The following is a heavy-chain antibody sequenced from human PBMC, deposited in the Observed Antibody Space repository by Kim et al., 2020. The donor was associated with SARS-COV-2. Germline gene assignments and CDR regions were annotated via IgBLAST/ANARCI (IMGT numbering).Heavy chain of an antibody. V-gene: IGHV3-66*01. CDR2: FYIGGDT. CDR1: GFSVRSTY. J-gene: IGHJ6*03. D-gene: IGHD3-10*01. CDR3: VRAPVPTRGGDYLYYMDV. Sequence: GGSLRLSCAASGFSVRSTYMSWVRQVPGKGLEWVSVFYIGGDTFYADPVKGRFTISRDSSKNMLLLQMKSLRVEDTAVYYCVRAPVPTRGGDYLYYMDVWGKGTTVTVSS.